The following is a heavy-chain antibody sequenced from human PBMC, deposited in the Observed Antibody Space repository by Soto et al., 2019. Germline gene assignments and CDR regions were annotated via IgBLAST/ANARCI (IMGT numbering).Heavy chain of an antibody. D-gene: IGHD5-12*01. V-gene: IGHV3-43*02. CDR1: GFTFDDYA. CDR2: ISGDGGST. CDR3: AKDWALDGYKYYYYGIDV. Sequence: GGSLRLSCAASGFTFDDYAMHWVRQAPGKGLEWVSLISGDGGSTYYADSVKVRFTISIDNSKNSLYLQMNRLRTEDTSLYYCAKDWALDGYKYYYYGIDVWGQGTTVTVSS. J-gene: IGHJ6*02.